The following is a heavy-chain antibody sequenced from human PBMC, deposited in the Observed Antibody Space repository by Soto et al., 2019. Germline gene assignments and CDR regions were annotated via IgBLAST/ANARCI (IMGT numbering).Heavy chain of an antibody. CDR3: ARSSGAAASY. D-gene: IGHD3-10*01. Sequence: QVQLQESGPGLLKPSGTLSLTCAVSGGSISGSNWWRCGRQPPVKGLEWMWEIYHSGRTNYKQSLTRRVTISVNKSNNQFSLKLSSVPAADTAVYYCARSSGAAASYWGQGTLVTVSS. CDR2: IYHSGRT. J-gene: IGHJ4*02. CDR1: GGSISGSNW. V-gene: IGHV4-4*02.